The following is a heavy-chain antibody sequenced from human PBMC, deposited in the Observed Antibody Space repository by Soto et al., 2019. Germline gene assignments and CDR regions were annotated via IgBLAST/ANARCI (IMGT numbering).Heavy chain of an antibody. CDR3: AHTWGLPFDY. D-gene: IGHD3-16*01. CDR2: IYWNDDK. CDR1: GFSLRTTGVG. Sequence: QITLKESGPPLVEPTQTLTLTCTYSGFSLRTTGVGVGWIRQPPGKALEWLGIIYWNDDKRYSPSLKNRFTLTSDISKSQVVLKMTNMDPVDTATYYCAHTWGLPFDYWGQGTQVIVSS. J-gene: IGHJ4*02. V-gene: IGHV2-5*01.